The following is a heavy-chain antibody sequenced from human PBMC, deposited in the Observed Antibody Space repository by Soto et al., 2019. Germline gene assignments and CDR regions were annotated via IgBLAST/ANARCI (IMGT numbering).Heavy chain of an antibody. CDR1: GGSISSGGYY. V-gene: IGHV4-31*03. D-gene: IGHD3-22*01. Sequence: PSETLSLTCTVSGGSISSGGYYWSWIRQHPGTGLEWIGYIYYSGSTYYNPSLKSRVTISVDTSKNQFSLKLSSVTAADTAVYYCARGWVITYDAFDIWGQGTMVTVSS. CDR3: ARGWVITYDAFDI. CDR2: IYYSGST. J-gene: IGHJ3*02.